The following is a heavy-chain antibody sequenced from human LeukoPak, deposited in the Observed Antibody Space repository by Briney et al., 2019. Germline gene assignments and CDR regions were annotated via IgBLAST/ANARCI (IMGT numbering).Heavy chain of an antibody. D-gene: IGHD4-17*01. J-gene: IGHJ4*02. CDR3: ANEIRPNDY. Sequence: GGSLRLSCAASGFNFANHAMSWVRQTAGKGLEWVSAISGGGDITYYADSVKGRFTISRDNSKDTLFLQMHSLRPGDTAVYYCANEIRPNDYWGQGTQVTVSS. V-gene: IGHV3-23*01. CDR1: GFNFANHA. CDR2: ISGGGDIT.